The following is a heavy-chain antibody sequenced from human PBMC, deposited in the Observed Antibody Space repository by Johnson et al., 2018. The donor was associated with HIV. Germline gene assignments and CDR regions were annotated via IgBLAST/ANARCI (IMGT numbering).Heavy chain of an antibody. J-gene: IGHJ3*02. D-gene: IGHD5-12*01. V-gene: IGHV3-7*01. CDR2: IKQDGSEK. Sequence: VQLMESGGGVVQPGGSLRLSCAASGFTFSSYWMNWVRQAPGKGLQWVANIKQDGSEKYYVDSVKGRFTISRDNSKNTLYLQMNSLRAEDTAVYYCARDGVATEAHDAFDIWGQGTMVTVSS. CDR3: ARDGVATEAHDAFDI. CDR1: GFTFSSYW.